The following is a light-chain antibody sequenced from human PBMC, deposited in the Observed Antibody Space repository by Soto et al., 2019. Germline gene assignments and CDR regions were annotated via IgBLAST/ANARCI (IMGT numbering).Light chain of an antibody. CDR1: QGIRSY. J-gene: IGKJ5*01. CDR3: LQHNSYTIT. V-gene: IGKV1-8*01. CDR2: AAS. Sequence: AILLKQSPSSFSASTGDRVTITCRASQGIRSYLAWYQQKQGKAPKVLIYAASTLQSGVPSRVSGSGPGTELTITISGMKDEDVEIYECLQHNSYTITLGQGTRLEIK.